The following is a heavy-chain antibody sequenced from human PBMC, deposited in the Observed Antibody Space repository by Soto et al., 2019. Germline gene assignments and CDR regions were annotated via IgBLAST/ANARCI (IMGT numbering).Heavy chain of an antibody. CDR1: GGSISSYY. V-gene: IGHV4-59*01. J-gene: IGHJ6*02. CDR3: ARDIIGTNYYYYGMDV. Sequence: QVQLQESGPGLVKPSETLSLTCTVSGGSISSYYWSWIRQPPGKGLEWIGYIYYSGSTNYNPSLKSRVTISVDTSKNQFSLKLSSVTASDTAVYYCARDIIGTNYYYYGMDVWGQGTTVTVSS. CDR2: IYYSGST. D-gene: IGHD1-7*01.